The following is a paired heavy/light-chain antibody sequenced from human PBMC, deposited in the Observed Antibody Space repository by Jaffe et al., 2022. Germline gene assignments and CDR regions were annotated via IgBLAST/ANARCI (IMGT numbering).Heavy chain of an antibody. CDR2: INPSGDST. V-gene: IGHV1-46*01. CDR3: ARTRWVPLRRITYTGDFDAFDL. CDR1: GYSFSKYH. J-gene: IGHJ3*01. D-gene: IGHD7-27*01. Sequence: QVQLVQSGAEVKKPGASVKVSCKASGYKASGYSFSKYHLHWVRQAPGQGLEWMGIINPSGDSTTYGKKFQGRVTMTRDTPTSTVYMEMRSLRSEDTAVYYCARTRWVPLRRITYTGDFDAFDLWGQGTMVTVS.
Light chain of an antibody. CDR3: AAWDDSLNEYV. CDR2: SNN. Sequence: QSVLTQPPSASGTPGQRVTISCSGSTSNIGSKTVDWYQQLPGRAPKLLIYSNNQRPSGVPDRFSGSKSGTSASLAISGLQSEDEADYYCAAWDDSLNEYVFGTGTNVTVL. J-gene: IGLJ1*01. V-gene: IGLV1-44*01. CDR1: TSNIGSKT.